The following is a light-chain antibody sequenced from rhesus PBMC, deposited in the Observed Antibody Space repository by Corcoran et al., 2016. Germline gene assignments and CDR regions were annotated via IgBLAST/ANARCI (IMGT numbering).Light chain of an antibody. Sequence: ETVVTQSPATLSLSPGDRATLSCRASQSVGSNLAWYQQKPGQASNLCIFDASSRATGIPDRFSGGGSGTEFTLTISSLETEDVGVYYCQQYNDWNSCGQGTKVEIK. J-gene: IGKJ2*01. V-gene: IGKV3-42*02. CDR3: QQYNDWNS. CDR1: QSVGSN. CDR2: DAS.